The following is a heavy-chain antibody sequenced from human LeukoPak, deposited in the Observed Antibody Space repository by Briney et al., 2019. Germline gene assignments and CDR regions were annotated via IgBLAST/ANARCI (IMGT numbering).Heavy chain of an antibody. CDR2: IIPIFGTA. CDR1: GGTFSRYA. CDR3: ARVVGYNPPEDY. J-gene: IGHJ4*02. D-gene: IGHD5-24*01. Sequence: ASVKVSCKASGGTFSRYAISWVRQAPGQGLEWMGGIIPIFGTANYAQKFQGRVTITTDESTSTAYMELSSLRSEDTAVYYCARVVGYNPPEDYWGQGTLVTVSS. V-gene: IGHV1-69*05.